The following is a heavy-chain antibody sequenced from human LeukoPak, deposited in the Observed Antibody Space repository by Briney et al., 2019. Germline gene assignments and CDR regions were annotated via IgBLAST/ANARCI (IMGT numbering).Heavy chain of an antibody. J-gene: IGHJ4*02. V-gene: IGHV4-39*07. CDR1: GGSISSSSYY. Sequence: SETLSLTCTVSGGSISSSSYYWGWIRQPPGTGLEWIGSIYYSGSTYYNPSLKSRVTISVDTSKNQFSLKLSSVTAADTAVYYCARGRRRYDFWSGPFDYWGQGTLVTVSS. D-gene: IGHD3-3*01. CDR3: ARGRRRYDFWSGPFDY. CDR2: IYYSGST.